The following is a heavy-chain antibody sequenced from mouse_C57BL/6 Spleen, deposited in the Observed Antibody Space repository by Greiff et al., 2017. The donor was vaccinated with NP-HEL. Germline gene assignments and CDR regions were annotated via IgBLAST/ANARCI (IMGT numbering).Heavy chain of an antibody. CDR2: ISDGGSYT. CDR1: GFTFSSYA. J-gene: IGHJ3*01. Sequence: EVKLVESGGGLVKPGGSLKLSCAASGFTFSSYAMSWVRQTPEKRLEWVATISDGGSYTYYPDNVKGRFTISRDNAKNNLYLQMSHLKSEDTAMYYCAREDYGSSYVDLAYWGQGTLVTVSA. CDR3: AREDYGSSYVDLAY. D-gene: IGHD1-1*01. V-gene: IGHV5-4*01.